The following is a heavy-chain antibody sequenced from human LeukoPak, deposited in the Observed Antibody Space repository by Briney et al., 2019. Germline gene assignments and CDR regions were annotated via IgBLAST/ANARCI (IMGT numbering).Heavy chain of an antibody. V-gene: IGHV3-21*01. CDR2: ISSSSSYI. J-gene: IGHJ6*02. CDR3: ARDRTVTTVLHYGMDV. D-gene: IGHD4-4*01. Sequence: PGGSLRLSRAASGFTFSSYSMNWVRQAPGKGLEWVSSISSSSSYIYYADSVKGRFTISRDNAKNSLYLQMNSLRAEDTAVYYCARDRTVTTVLHYGMDVWGQGTTVTVSS. CDR1: GFTFSSYS.